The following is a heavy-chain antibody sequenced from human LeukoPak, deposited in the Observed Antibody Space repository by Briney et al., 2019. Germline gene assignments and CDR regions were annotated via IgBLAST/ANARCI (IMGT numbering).Heavy chain of an antibody. V-gene: IGHV3-23*01. CDR3: XXXXSSWLIDY. D-gene: IGHD5-12*01. CDR1: GFTFNTYA. Sequence: GGSLRLSCAASGFTFNTYAMSWVRQAPWERLQWVSGISDSGGNTYYADSVRGRFTISRDNSKNTLYLQMNSLRAEDTAVYYCXXXXSSWLIDYWGQGTLVTVSS. CDR2: ISDSGGNT. J-gene: IGHJ4*02.